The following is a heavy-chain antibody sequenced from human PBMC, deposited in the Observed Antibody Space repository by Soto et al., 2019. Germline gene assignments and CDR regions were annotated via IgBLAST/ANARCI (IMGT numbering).Heavy chain of an antibody. Sequence: GSLRLSCTASGFTFSGSAMHWVRQASGKGLEWVGRIRSKANSYATAYAASVKGRFTISRDDSKNTLYLQMNSLKTEDTAVYYCTTDLTDILPWDVWGQGTTVTVSS. CDR1: GFTFSGSA. CDR2: IRSKANSYAT. D-gene: IGHD3-9*01. CDR3: TTDLTDILPWDV. J-gene: IGHJ6*02. V-gene: IGHV3-73*01.